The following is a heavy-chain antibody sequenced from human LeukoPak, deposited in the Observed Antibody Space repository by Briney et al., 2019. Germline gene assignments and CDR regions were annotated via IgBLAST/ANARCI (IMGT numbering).Heavy chain of an antibody. CDR2: ISAYNGNT. Sequence: ASVKVSCKASGYTFTSYGISWVRQAPGQGLEWMGWISAYNGNTNYAQKLQGRVTMTTDTSTSTAYMELRSLRSDDTAVYYCARELAQLGYCSSTSCEHYGMDVWGQGTTVTVSS. CDR1: GYTFTSYG. D-gene: IGHD2-2*01. V-gene: IGHV1-18*01. CDR3: ARELAQLGYCSSTSCEHYGMDV. J-gene: IGHJ6*02.